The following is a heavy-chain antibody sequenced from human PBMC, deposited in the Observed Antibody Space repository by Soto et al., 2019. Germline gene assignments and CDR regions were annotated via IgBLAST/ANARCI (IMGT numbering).Heavy chain of an antibody. CDR2: INEDGSET. Sequence: EGHLVESGGALAQPGGSLRLSCAASGFTFRTYRMSWVRQAPGKGLEWVANINEDGSETYYVDSVKGRFTMSRDNAKNSLSLQMNSLRAEDTALYYCARGGGIGTVDYWGQGTLVTVSS. CDR3: ARGGGIGTVDY. CDR1: GFTFRTYR. J-gene: IGHJ4*02. D-gene: IGHD2-8*02. V-gene: IGHV3-7*05.